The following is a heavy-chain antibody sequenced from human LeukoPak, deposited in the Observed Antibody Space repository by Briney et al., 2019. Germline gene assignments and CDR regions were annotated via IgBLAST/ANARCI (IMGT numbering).Heavy chain of an antibody. J-gene: IGHJ4*02. Sequence: GGSLRLSCAASGFTFSSYEMNWVRQAPGKGLEWVSYISSSGSTIYYADSVKGRFTISRDNAKNSLYLQMNSLRAEDTAVYYCARDQRYCSSSSCPWEPFDYWGQGTLVTVSS. V-gene: IGHV3-48*03. CDR1: GFTFSSYE. CDR3: ARDQRYCSSSSCPWEPFDY. D-gene: IGHD2-2*01. CDR2: ISSSGSTI.